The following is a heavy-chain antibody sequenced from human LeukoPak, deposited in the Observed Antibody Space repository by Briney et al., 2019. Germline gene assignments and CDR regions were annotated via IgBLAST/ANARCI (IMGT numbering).Heavy chain of an antibody. CDR1: GFTFSSYW. J-gene: IGHJ5*02. V-gene: IGHV3-7*04. CDR2: IKQDGSEK. CDR3: ARDTPLAAMPFWFDP. Sequence: GGSLRLSCAVSGFTFSSYWMSWVRQAPGKGLEWVANIKQDGSEKYYVDSVKGRFTISRDNAKNSLYLQMNSLRAEDTAVYYCARDTPLAAMPFWFDPWGQGTLVTVSS. D-gene: IGHD2-2*01.